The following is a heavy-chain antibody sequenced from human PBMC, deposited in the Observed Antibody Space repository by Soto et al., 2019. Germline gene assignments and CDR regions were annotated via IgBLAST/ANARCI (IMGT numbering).Heavy chain of an antibody. V-gene: IGHV4-59*01. CDR3: ARTVIGGFDY. D-gene: IGHD3-16*02. CDR1: GGSISSYY. CDR2: IYYSGST. Sequence: QVKLQESGPGLVKPSETLSLTCTVSGGSISSYYWSWIRQPPGKGLEWIAYIYYSGSTNYNPSLQSRVAISGATSKNQFSLKLSSVTAADTAVYYCARTVIGGFDYWGQGILVTVSS. J-gene: IGHJ4*02.